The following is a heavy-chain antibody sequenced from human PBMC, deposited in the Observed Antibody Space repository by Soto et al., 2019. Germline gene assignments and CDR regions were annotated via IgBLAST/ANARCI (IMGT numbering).Heavy chain of an antibody. CDR3: ARDSQQLVYYYGMDV. CDR1: GGTFSSYA. J-gene: IGHJ6*02. V-gene: IGHV1-69*13. Sequence: ASVKVSCKASGGTFSSYAISWVRQAPGQGLEWMGGIIPIFGTANYAQKFQGRVTITADESTSTAYMELSSLRSEDTAVYYCARDSQQLVYYYGMDVWGQGTTVTVSS. CDR2: IIPIFGTA. D-gene: IGHD6-13*01.